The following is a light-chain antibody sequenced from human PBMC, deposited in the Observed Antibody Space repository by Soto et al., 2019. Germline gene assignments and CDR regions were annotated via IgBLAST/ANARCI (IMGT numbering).Light chain of an antibody. J-gene: IGKJ4*01. V-gene: IGKV4-1*01. Sequence: DIVMTQSPYSLAVSLGERATINCKSSQSVLYSSNNKNYLAWYQQKPGQPPKLLIYWASTRESGVPDRFGGSGSWADFTLTISSLHAEGVAVYFWQQYYNTPVTFGGGTKVEIK. CDR3: QQYYNTPVT. CDR2: WAS. CDR1: QSVLYSSNNKNY.